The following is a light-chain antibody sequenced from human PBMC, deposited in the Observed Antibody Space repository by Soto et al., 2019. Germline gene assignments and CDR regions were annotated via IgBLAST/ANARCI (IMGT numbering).Light chain of an antibody. Sequence: EIVVTQSPGILSVSPGDRATLSCRASQSVSTNLAWYQQKPGQAPTLLIYAASTRATGIPARFTGSGSGTDFTLTISSLHSEDFAVYYCQEYSKWPRFTFGPGTRVDIK. J-gene: IGKJ3*01. CDR1: QSVSTN. CDR2: AAS. CDR3: QEYSKWPRFT. V-gene: IGKV3-15*01.